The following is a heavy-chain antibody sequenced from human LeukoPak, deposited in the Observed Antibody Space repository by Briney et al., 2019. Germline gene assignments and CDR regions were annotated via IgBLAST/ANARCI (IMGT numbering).Heavy chain of an antibody. Sequence: ASVKVSCKASGGTFSSYAISWVRQAPGQGLEWMGGIIPIFGTANYAQKFQGRVTITADESTSTAYMELSSLRSEDTAVYYCARGGYCGGDCYSSFDYWGQGTLVTVSS. V-gene: IGHV1-69*01. J-gene: IGHJ4*02. CDR1: GGTFSSYA. CDR3: ARGGYCGGDCYSSFDY. CDR2: IIPIFGTA. D-gene: IGHD2-21*02.